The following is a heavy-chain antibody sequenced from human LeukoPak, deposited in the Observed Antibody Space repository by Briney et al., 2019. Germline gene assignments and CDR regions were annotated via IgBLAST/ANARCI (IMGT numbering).Heavy chain of an antibody. J-gene: IGHJ6*03. CDR1: GGSISSYY. CDR3: ARDLMTDYYYYYYMDV. D-gene: IGHD2-21*02. Sequence: SETLSLTCTVSGGSISSYYWSWIRQPAGKGLEWIGRIYTSGSTNYNPSLKSRVTMSVDTSKNQFSLKLSSVTAADTAVYYCARDLMTDYYYYYYMDVWGKGTTVTVSS. CDR2: IYTSGST. V-gene: IGHV4-4*07.